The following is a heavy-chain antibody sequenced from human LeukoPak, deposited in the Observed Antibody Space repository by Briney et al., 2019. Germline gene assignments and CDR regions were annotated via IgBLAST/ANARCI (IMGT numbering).Heavy chain of an antibody. CDR3: ARGYYCSGGSCYEMA. V-gene: IGHV1-3*04. Sequence: GASVNVSCKTSGYTFPNYGMHWVRQAPRQSLEWMGWINTGNGNAKSSQKFQDRVTLTRDTSASTAYMELSSLRSEDTAVYYCARGYYCSGGSCYEMAWGQGTLVTVSS. CDR2: INTGNGNA. D-gene: IGHD2-15*01. J-gene: IGHJ5*02. CDR1: GYTFPNYG.